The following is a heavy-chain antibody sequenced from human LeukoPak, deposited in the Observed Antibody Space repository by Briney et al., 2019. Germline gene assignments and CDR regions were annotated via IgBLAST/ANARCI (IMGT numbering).Heavy chain of an antibody. CDR1: GFTFSSYG. Sequence: GGSLRLSCAASGFTFSSYGMHWVRQAPGKGLEWVAVISYDGSNKYYADSVKGRFTISRDNSKNTLYLQMNSLRAEDTAVYYCAAGTTRDYWGQGTLVTVSS. CDR3: AAGTTRDY. V-gene: IGHV3-30*03. J-gene: IGHJ4*02. CDR2: ISYDGSNK. D-gene: IGHD1-1*01.